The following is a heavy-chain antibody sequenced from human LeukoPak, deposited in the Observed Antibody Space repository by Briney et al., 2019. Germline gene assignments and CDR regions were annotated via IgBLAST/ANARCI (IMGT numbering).Heavy chain of an antibody. Sequence: GASVKVSCKASGYTFTSYYMHWVRQAPGLGLEWMGIINPSGGSTSYAQKFQGRVTMTRDTSTSTVYMELSSLRSEDTAVYYCARETGGNAGFDYWGQGTLVTVSS. CDR1: GYTFTSYY. J-gene: IGHJ4*02. CDR2: INPSGGST. CDR3: ARETGGNAGFDY. D-gene: IGHD4-23*01. V-gene: IGHV1-46*01.